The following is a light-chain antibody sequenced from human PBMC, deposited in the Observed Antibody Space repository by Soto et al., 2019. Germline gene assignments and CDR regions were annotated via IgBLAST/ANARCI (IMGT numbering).Light chain of an antibody. V-gene: IGKV1-33*01. Sequence: DIQMSQCPSYLSASVGDRVTITCQASQDISNYLNWYQQKPGKAPKLLIYDASNLETGVPSRFSGSGSGTDFTFTISSLQPEDIATYYCQQYDNLPFTFGPGTKVDIK. CDR1: QDISNY. CDR2: DAS. J-gene: IGKJ3*01. CDR3: QQYDNLPFT.